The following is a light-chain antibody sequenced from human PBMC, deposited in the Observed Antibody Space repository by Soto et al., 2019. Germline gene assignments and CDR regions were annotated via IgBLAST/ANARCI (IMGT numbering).Light chain of an antibody. Sequence: EIVLTQSPATLSLSPGERATLSCRASQSVSSYLAWYQQKPGQAPRLLIYDASNRATGIPARFSGSGSGTDFALTISRLAPEDFAVYYCQQRSNWPPGFGQGTRLEIK. CDR3: QQRSNWPPG. CDR1: QSVSSY. J-gene: IGKJ5*01. CDR2: DAS. V-gene: IGKV3-11*01.